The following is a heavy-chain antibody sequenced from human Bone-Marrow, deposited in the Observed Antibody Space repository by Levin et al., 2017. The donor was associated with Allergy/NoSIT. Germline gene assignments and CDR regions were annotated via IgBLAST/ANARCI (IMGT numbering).Heavy chain of an antibody. D-gene: IGHD3-3*01. J-gene: IGHJ3*02. CDR2: IYYSGST. CDR3: ASAYYDFWSGYYDAFDS. CDR1: GGSISSSSYY. V-gene: IGHV4-39*01. Sequence: SETLSLTCTVSGGSISSSSYYWGWIRQPPGKGLEWIGSIYYSGSTYYNPSLKSRVTISVDTSKNQFSLKLSSVTAADTAVYYCASAYYDFWSGYYDAFDSWGQGTMVTVSS.